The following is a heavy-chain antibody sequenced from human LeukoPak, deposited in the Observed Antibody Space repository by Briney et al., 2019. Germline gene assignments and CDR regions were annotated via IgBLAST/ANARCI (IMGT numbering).Heavy chain of an antibody. V-gene: IGHV3-73*01. D-gene: IGHD3-10*01. CDR3: TRLADGSGKFDL. CDR1: GFTFSGSA. CDR2: IWSRPNSYAT. Sequence: GGSLKLSCAASGFTFSGSAMHWVRQASGKELEWIGRIWSRPNSYATAYAASVKGRSIISRDDSINTAYLQMNSLKTEDTALYYCTRLADGSGKFDLWGQGTLVTVSS. J-gene: IGHJ5*02.